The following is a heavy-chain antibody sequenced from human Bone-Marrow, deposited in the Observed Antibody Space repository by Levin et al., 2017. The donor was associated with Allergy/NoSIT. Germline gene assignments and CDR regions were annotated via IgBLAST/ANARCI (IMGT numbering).Heavy chain of an antibody. D-gene: IGHD4-23*01. CDR1: GFSFSSYA. J-gene: IGHJ4*02. CDR2: LSGGGGRT. V-gene: IGHV3-23*01. Sequence: PGGSLRLSCAASGFSFSSYAMSWVRQAPGKGLEWVSTLSGGGGRTYYADSVKGRFTISRDNSKNTLYLQMNSLRAEDTAVYYCAKDWDYGGNFPFFGYWGQGTLVTVSS. CDR3: AKDWDYGGNFPFFGY.